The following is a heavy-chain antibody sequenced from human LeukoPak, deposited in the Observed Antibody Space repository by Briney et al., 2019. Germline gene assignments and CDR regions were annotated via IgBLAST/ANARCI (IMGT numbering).Heavy chain of an antibody. J-gene: IGHJ6*03. CDR1: GGSLSSYY. V-gene: IGHV4-4*07. CDR3: ARDDYGGSPYYYYFMDV. D-gene: IGHD4-23*01. CDR2: IYTSGST. Sequence: SETLSLTCTVSGGSLSSYYWSWIRQPAGKGLEWIGRIYTSGSTNYNSSLKSRGTISVDTSKNQFSLKLSSVTAADTAVYYCARDDYGGSPYYYYFMDVWGKGTTVTVSS.